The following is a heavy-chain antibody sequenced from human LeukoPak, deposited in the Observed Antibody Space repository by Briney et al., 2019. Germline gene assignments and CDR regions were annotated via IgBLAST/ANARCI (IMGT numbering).Heavy chain of an antibody. Sequence: GGSLRLSCAASGFTFSSYGMHWVRQAPGKGLEWVAFIRYDGSNKYYANSVKGRFTISRDNSKNTLYLQMNSLRAEDTAVYYRAKDMTDDPIIAAAGGYAFDIWGQGTMVTVSS. V-gene: IGHV3-30*02. J-gene: IGHJ3*02. D-gene: IGHD6-13*01. CDR3: AKDMTDDPIIAAAGGYAFDI. CDR2: IRYDGSNK. CDR1: GFTFSSYG.